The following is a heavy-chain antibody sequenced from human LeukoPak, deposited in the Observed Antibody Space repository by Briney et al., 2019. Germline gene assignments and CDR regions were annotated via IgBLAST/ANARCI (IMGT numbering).Heavy chain of an antibody. CDR1: GYTFTGYY. Sequence: ASVKVSCKASGYTFTGYYMHWVRQAPGQGLEWMGWINPNSGGTNYAQKFQGRVTMTRDTSISTAYMELSRLRSDDTAVYYCAKAPYDNYYCYMGVWGKGTTVTVSS. V-gene: IGHV1-2*02. CDR2: INPNSGGT. J-gene: IGHJ6*03. CDR3: AKAPYDNYYCYMGV. D-gene: IGHD5-12*01.